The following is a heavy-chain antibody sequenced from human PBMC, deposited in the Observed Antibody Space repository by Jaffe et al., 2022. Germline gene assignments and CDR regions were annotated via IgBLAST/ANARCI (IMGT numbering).Heavy chain of an antibody. CDR2: IYTSGST. D-gene: IGHD3-22*01. CDR3: AVEPYYYDSSGYRGVDY. CDR1: GGSISSGSYY. J-gene: IGHJ4*02. V-gene: IGHV4-61*02. Sequence: QVQLQESGPGLVKPSQTLSLTCTVSGGSISSGSYYWSWIRQPAGKGLEWIGRIYTSGSTNYNPSLKSRVTISVDTSKNQFSLKLSSVTAADTAVYYCAVEPYYYDSSGYRGVDYWGQGTLVTVSS.